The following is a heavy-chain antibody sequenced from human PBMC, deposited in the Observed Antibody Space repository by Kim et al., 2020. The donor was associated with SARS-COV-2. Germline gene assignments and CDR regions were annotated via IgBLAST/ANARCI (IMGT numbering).Heavy chain of an antibody. D-gene: IGHD2-15*01. Sequence: GGSLRLSCAASGFTFSSYGMHWVRQAPGKGLEWVALIWYDGSNKYYGDSVKGRFTISRDNSKNMLYLQMNSLRAEDTALYYCAKATRGFCTGGSCYIFAPWGQGTQVTVSS. J-gene: IGHJ5*02. CDR2: IWYDGSNK. CDR1: GFTFSSYG. CDR3: AKATRGFCTGGSCYIFAP. V-gene: IGHV3-33*06.